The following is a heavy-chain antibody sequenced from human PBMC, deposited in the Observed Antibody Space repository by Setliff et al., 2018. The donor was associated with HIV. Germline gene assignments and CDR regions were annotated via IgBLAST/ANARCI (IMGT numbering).Heavy chain of an antibody. D-gene: IGHD5-12*01. CDR3: ARAFRSGYDYFHYFYS. J-gene: IGHJ4*02. Sequence: SETLSLTCTVSGGSISSYYWSWIRQPPGKGLEWIGYIYYSGSTKYNPPLKSRVTISVHTSKNQFSLKLSSVTAADTAVYYCARAFRSGYDYFHYFYSWGQGSLVTVSS. CDR2: IYYSGST. V-gene: IGHV4-59*01. CDR1: GGSISSYY.